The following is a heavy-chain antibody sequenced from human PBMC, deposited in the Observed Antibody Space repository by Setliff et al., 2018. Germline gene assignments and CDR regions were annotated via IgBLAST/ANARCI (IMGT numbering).Heavy chain of an antibody. CDR3: ARGRNVASRLLDS. J-gene: IGHJ4*02. CDR1: SGSFTYYY. V-gene: IGHV4-34*01. D-gene: IGHD6-6*01. Sequence: PSETLSLTCAVYSGSFTYYYWTWIRQSPAKGLEWIGEITHTGTTGSTKYNPSLKSRVTMSIDTSKNQFSLMVTSVTAADTAVYYCARGRNVASRLLDSWGQGTLVTVSS. CDR2: ITHTGTTGST.